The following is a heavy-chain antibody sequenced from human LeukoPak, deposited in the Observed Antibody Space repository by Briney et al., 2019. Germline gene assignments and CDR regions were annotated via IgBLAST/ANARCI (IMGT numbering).Heavy chain of an antibody. CDR2: IYYSGST. CDR3: ARVGRGMYDILTGYYLTWFDP. J-gene: IGHJ5*02. Sequence: SETLSLTCTVSGGSISSSSYYWGWIRQPPGKGLEWIGYIYYSGSTNYNPSLKSRVTISVDTSKNQFSLKLSSVTAADTAMYYCARVGRGMYDILTGYYLTWFDPWGQGTLVTVSS. CDR1: GGSISSSSYY. D-gene: IGHD3-9*01. V-gene: IGHV4-61*05.